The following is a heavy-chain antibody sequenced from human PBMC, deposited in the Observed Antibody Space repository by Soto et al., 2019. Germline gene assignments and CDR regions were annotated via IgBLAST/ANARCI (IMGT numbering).Heavy chain of an antibody. CDR3: AREVGTALVGFSYGMDV. D-gene: IGHD5-18*01. V-gene: IGHV3-7*01. J-gene: IGHJ6*02. Sequence: EVQLVESGGGLVQPGGSLRLSCVVSGFTFSNSWMTWVRQAPGKGLEWVANINQDGSKKYYVDSVEGRFTISRDNAKNSLYLQMYGLRTEDTAVYYCAREVGTALVGFSYGMDVWGLGTTVTVSS. CDR1: GFTFSNSW. CDR2: INQDGSKK.